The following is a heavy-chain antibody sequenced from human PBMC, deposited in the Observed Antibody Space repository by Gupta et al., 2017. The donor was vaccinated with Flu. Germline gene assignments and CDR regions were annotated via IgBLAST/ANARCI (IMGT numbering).Heavy chain of an antibody. CDR1: GFTFSTFW. J-gene: IGHJ4*02. CDR3: ARAGTVYVDR. V-gene: IGHV3-74*01. Sequence: EEELVQSGRGLVRPGESLRLSCEASGFTFSTFWVHWVRHSPEKGLMWGARINTDGSRSAYADSVQGRFTVSRDNAKNTLFLQMDSLGTEDTALYFCARAGTVYVDRWGKGTMVSVSS. CDR2: INTDGSRS. D-gene: IGHD3-10*01.